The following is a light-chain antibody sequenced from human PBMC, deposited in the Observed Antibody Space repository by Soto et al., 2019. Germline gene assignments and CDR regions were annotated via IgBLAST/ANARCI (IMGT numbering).Light chain of an antibody. CDR1: QSVSRNY. CDR2: TAS. V-gene: IGKV3-20*01. Sequence: EIVLTQSPGTLSLSPGEGATLSCRASQSVSRNYLAWYQQKPGQAPRLLIYTASRRATGIPDRSSGSGSGTDFTLTISRLEPEDSAVYYCQQYSRAPITFGQGTRLENK. CDR3: QQYSRAPIT. J-gene: IGKJ5*01.